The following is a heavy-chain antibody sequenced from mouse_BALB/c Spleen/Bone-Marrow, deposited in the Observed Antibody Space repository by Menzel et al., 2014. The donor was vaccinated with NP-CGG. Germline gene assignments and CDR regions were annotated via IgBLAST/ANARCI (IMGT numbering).Heavy chain of an antibody. V-gene: IGHV1-9*01. CDR2: ILPGSGST. Sequence: QVHLQQPGAELMKPGASVKISCKATGYTFSNYWMEWIKQRPGHGLEWIGEILPGSGSTDYNENFRVKATFTADTSSNTAYMQLSSRTSEDSAVYYCARVIYWYFDVWGAGTTVTVSS. CDR1: GYTFSNYW. J-gene: IGHJ1*01. CDR3: ARVIYWYFDV.